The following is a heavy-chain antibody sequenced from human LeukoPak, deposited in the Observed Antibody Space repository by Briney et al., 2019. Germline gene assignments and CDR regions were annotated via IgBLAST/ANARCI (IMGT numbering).Heavy chain of an antibody. J-gene: IGHJ6*02. D-gene: IGHD2-15*01. Sequence: ASVTVSCTASGGTFSSYAISWVRQAPGQGLEWMGGIIPIFGTANYAQKFQGRVTITADESTSTAYMELSSLRSEDTAVYYCARREIDDWVVVVAATGYYYYGMDVWGQGTTVTVSS. CDR2: IIPIFGTA. V-gene: IGHV1-69*13. CDR1: GGTFSSYA. CDR3: ARREIDDWVVVVAATGYYYYGMDV.